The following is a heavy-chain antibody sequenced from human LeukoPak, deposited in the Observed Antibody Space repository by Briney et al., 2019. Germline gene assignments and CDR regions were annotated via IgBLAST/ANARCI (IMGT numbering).Heavy chain of an antibody. J-gene: IGHJ4*02. CDR2: INHSGST. D-gene: IGHD5-18*01. Sequence: SETLSLTCAVYGGSFSGYYWSWIRQPPGKGLEWIGEINHSGSTNYNPSLKSRVTISVDTSKNQLSLKLSSVTAADTAVYYCARVRGYSYGRPFDYWGQGTLVTVSS. CDR1: GGSFSGYY. CDR3: ARVRGYSYGRPFDY. V-gene: IGHV4-34*01.